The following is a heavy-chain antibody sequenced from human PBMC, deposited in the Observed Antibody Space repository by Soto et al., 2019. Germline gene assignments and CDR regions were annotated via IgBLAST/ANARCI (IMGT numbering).Heavy chain of an antibody. CDR3: ARERYYYDSSGYPDY. CDR2: INIDGSST. CDR1: GFTFSSYW. J-gene: IGHJ4*02. D-gene: IGHD3-22*01. Sequence: GGSLRLSCAASGFTFSSYWMHWGRQAPGKGLVWVSRINIDGSSTSYADSVKGRFTISRDNAKNTLYLQMNSLRAEDTAVYYCARERYYYDSSGYPDYWGQGTLVTVSS. V-gene: IGHV3-74*01.